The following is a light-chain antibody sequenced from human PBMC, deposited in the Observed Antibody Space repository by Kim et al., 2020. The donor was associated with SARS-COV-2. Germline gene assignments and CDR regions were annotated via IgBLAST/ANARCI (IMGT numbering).Light chain of an antibody. J-gene: IGKJ3*01. CDR1: QGISSY. Sequence: IQLTQSPSSLSASVGDRVTITCRASQGISSYLAWYQQRPGKAPNLLIYSASTLQSGVPSRFSGSGSGTDFTLTINSLQPEDFATYFCQQLNSYPLTFGPGTKVDIK. V-gene: IGKV1-9*01. CDR2: SAS. CDR3: QQLNSYPLT.